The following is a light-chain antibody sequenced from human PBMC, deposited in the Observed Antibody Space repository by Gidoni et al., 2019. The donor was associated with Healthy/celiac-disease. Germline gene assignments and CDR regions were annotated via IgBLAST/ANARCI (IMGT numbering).Light chain of an antibody. CDR2: AAS. J-gene: IGKJ2*01. V-gene: IGKV1-39*01. CDR3: QQGYSTPYT. Sequence: DTQMTQSPSSLSASVGDRVTITCRASQSISSYLNWYQQKPGKAPKLLIYAASSLQSGVPSRFSGSGSGTDFTLTISSLQPEDFATYYCQQGYSTPYTFGQGTKLEIK. CDR1: QSISSY.